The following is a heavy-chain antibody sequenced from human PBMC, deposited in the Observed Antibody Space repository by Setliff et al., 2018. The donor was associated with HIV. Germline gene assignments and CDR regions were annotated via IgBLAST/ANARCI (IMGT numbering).Heavy chain of an antibody. Sequence: ASVKVSCKASGYTFTGYYMHWVRQAPGQGLEWMGRINPNSGGTNYARKFQGRVTMTRDTSITTAYMELSSLRSDDTAVYYCATKVYCTNGVCLDAFDIWGQGTMVTVSS. CDR3: ATKVYCTNGVCLDAFDI. J-gene: IGHJ3*02. D-gene: IGHD2-8*01. CDR1: GYTFTGYY. CDR2: INPNSGGT. V-gene: IGHV1-2*06.